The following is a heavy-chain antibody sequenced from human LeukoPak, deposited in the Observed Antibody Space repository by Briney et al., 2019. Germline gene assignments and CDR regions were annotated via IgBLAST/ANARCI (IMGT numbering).Heavy chain of an antibody. D-gene: IGHD5-24*01. V-gene: IGHV4-34*01. CDR1: GGSFSGYY. Sequence: SETLSLTCAVYGGSFSGYYWSWIRQPPGKGLEWIGEINHSGSTNYNPSLKSRVTISVDTSKNQFSLKLSSVTAADTAVYYCARGGGADGYNPSAFDYWGQGTLVTVSS. J-gene: IGHJ4*02. CDR3: ARGGGADGYNPSAFDY. CDR2: INHSGST.